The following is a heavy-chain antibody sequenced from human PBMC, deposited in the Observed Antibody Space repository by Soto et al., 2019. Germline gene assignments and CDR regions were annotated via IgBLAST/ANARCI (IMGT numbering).Heavy chain of an antibody. Sequence: QVQLVESGGGVVQPGRSLRLSCAASGFNANNYGMHWVRQAPGKGLEWVAILASDGRTTYFGDSVRGRFTVSRDESENTLYLHMNKLRTEDAGVYYCARDWGSSVWFNWFDHWGQGLLVIVSS. D-gene: IGHD6-19*01. CDR1: GFNANNYG. V-gene: IGHV3-30*03. J-gene: IGHJ5*02. CDR3: ARDWGSSVWFNWFDH. CDR2: LASDGRTT.